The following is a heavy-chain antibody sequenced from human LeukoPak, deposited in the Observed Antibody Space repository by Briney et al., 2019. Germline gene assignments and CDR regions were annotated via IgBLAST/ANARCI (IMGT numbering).Heavy chain of an antibody. Sequence: GGSLRLSCAASGFTFSSYAMSWVRQAPGKGLEWVSAISGSGGSTYYADSVKGRFTISRDNSKNTLYLQMNSLRAEDTAVYYCAKESGGYYYDTSGYYYNYWGQGTLVTVSS. V-gene: IGHV3-23*01. CDR1: GFTFSSYA. D-gene: IGHD3-22*01. CDR3: AKESGGYYYDTSGYYYNY. J-gene: IGHJ4*02. CDR2: ISGSGGST.